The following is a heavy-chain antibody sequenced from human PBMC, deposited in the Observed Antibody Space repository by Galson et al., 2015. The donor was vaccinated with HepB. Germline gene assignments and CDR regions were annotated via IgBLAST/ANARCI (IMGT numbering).Heavy chain of an antibody. CDR2: IVVGSGNT. CDR3: AADGGGRELDDAFDI. CDR1: GFTFTSSA. Sequence: SCKASGFTFTSSAMQWVRQARGQRLEWIGWIVVGSGNTNYAQKFQERVTITRDMSTSTAYMELSSLRSEDTAVYYCAADGGGRELDDAFDIWGQGTMVTVSS. D-gene: IGHD1-26*01. J-gene: IGHJ3*02. V-gene: IGHV1-58*02.